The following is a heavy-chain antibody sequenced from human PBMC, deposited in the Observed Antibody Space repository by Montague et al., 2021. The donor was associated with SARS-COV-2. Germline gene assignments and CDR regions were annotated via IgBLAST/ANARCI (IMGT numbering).Heavy chain of an antibody. J-gene: IGHJ4*02. CDR3: PRVDSSGAGEY. V-gene: IGHV4-59*08. Sequence: SETLSLTCTVSGGSLNNYFWSWIRQPPGTGLEWVGYISDSGSTKSNPSLQSRVTISVDTARNQFPLKLLSVTAADTAFYYCPRVDSSGAGEYWGQGILVSVSS. CDR1: GGSLNNYF. CDR2: ISDSGST. D-gene: IGHD3-22*01.